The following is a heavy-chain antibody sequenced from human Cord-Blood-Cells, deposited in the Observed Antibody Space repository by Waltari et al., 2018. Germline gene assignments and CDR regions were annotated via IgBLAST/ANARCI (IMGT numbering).Heavy chain of an antibody. Sequence: QVQLVQSGAEVKKPGASVKVSCKVSGYTLTELSMHWVRQAPGKGLEWLGGFDTEDGETSYAQKFQGRVTMTEDTSTDTAYMELSSLRSEDTAVYYCAGTGYGSGSYPFDYWGQGTLVTVSS. CDR1: GYTLTELS. CDR3: AGTGYGSGSYPFDY. V-gene: IGHV1-24*01. J-gene: IGHJ4*02. D-gene: IGHD3-10*01. CDR2: FDTEDGET.